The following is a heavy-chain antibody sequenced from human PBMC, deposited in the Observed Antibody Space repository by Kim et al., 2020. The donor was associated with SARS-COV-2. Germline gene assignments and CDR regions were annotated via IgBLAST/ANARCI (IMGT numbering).Heavy chain of an antibody. Sequence: GGSLRLSCEGSGFDFDTFAITWVRQAPGKGLEWVSRITAHNVVMYYANSVKGRFTASRDNSKAYLQMEGLRGGDKAIYYCSKSLRSHAYWVVMDVWGQGT. CDR2: ITAHNVVM. J-gene: IGHJ6*02. D-gene: IGHD3-16*01. CDR3: SKSLRSHAYWVVMDV. V-gene: IGHV3-23*01. CDR1: GFDFDTFA.